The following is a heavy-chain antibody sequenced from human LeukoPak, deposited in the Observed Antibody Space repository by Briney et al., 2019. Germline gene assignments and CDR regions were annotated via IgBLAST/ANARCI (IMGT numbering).Heavy chain of an antibody. D-gene: IGHD2-2*01. Sequence: SVKASCKASGGTFSSYAISWVRQAPGQGLEWMGGIIPIFGTANYAQKFQGRVTITADESTSTAYMELSSLRSEDTAVYYCARDRDIVVVPAATNYFDYWGQGTLVTVSS. CDR3: ARDRDIVVVPAATNYFDY. V-gene: IGHV1-69*01. J-gene: IGHJ4*02. CDR1: GGTFSSYA. CDR2: IIPIFGTA.